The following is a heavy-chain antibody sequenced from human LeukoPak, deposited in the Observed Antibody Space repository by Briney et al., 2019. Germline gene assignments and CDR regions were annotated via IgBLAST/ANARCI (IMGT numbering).Heavy chain of an antibody. Sequence: GGSLRLSCAASGFTFSNYWMHWVRQAPGKGLVWVSRVYTDGTSTSYADSVKGRFTISRDNPKNTLYLQMNSLRAEDTAIYYCARGSFLEYLSPEDAFDIWGQGTLVTVSS. CDR3: ARGSFLEYLSPEDAFDI. CDR1: GFTFSNYW. J-gene: IGHJ3*02. CDR2: VYTDGTST. V-gene: IGHV3-74*01. D-gene: IGHD3-3*01.